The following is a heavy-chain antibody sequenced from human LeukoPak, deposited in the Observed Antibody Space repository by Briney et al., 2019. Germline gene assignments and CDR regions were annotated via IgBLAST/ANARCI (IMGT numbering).Heavy chain of an antibody. CDR3: AKDSLADIDY. J-gene: IGHJ4*02. CDR2: ISGSGGST. V-gene: IGHV3-23*01. CDR1: GFTFSSYA. Sequence: GGSLRLSCAAAGFTFSSYAMSWVRQARGKGLEWVSAISGSGGSTYYADSVKGRFTISRDNSKNTLYLQMNSLRAEDTAVYYCAKDSLADIDYWGQGTLVTVSS. D-gene: IGHD3-16*01.